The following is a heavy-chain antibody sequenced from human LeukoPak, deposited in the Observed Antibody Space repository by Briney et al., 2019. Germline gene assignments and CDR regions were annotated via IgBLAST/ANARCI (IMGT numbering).Heavy chain of an antibody. CDR1: GFTFNTHA. V-gene: IGHV3-23*01. CDR2: ISGGGDII. CDR3: AKYAITSRSWFDP. Sequence: GGSLRLSCAASGFTFNTHAMSWVRQAPGKGLEWVSTISGGGDIIYYADSVKGRFTISRDNSKNTLSLQMNSLRAEDTAIYYCAKYAITSRSWFDPWGQGTLVTVSS. D-gene: IGHD2-8*01. J-gene: IGHJ5*02.